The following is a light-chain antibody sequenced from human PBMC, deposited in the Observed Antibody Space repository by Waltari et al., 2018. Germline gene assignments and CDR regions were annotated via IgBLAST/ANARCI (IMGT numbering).Light chain of an antibody. CDR1: SSNIGSNY. J-gene: IGLJ2*01. V-gene: IGLV1-47*01. CDR3: AAWDDSLSGPV. CDR2: SNN. Sequence: QSVLTQPPSASGTPGQRVTISCSRSSSNIGSNYVYWYQQLPGTAPKLLIYSNNPRPSGVPDRFSGSKSDTSASLAISGLRSEDEADYYCAAWDDSLSGPVFGGGTKLTVL.